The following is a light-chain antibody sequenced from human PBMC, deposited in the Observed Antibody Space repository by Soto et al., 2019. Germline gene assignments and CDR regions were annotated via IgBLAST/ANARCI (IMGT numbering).Light chain of an antibody. CDR3: QQYGRSPVT. Sequence: THSPATLSVTPGERAALSCRASQSVRSSLAWYQHKPGQAPRLLIYGSSSRATGIPDRFSGSGSGTDFTLTISRLEPEDFAVYYCQQYGRSPVTFGQGAKADIK. V-gene: IGKV3-20*01. J-gene: IGKJ1*01. CDR1: QSVRSS. CDR2: GSS.